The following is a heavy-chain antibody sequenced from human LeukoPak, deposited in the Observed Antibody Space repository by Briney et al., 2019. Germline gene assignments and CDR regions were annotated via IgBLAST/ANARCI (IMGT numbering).Heavy chain of an antibody. J-gene: IGHJ4*02. CDR3: ARASYGSGTLDY. CDR1: GFTVSSNY. V-gene: IGHV3-53*01. CDR2: IYSGGST. D-gene: IGHD3-10*01. Sequence: GGSLRLSCAASGFTVSSNYMSWVRQAPGKGLEWVSVIYSGGSTYYADSVKGRFTISRDNSKNTLYLQMNSLRAEGTAVYHCARASYGSGTLDYWGQGTLVTVSS.